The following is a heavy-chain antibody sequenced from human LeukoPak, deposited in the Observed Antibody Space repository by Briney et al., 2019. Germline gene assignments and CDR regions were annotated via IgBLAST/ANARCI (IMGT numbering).Heavy chain of an antibody. D-gene: IGHD6-6*01. J-gene: IGHJ4*02. V-gene: IGHV3-33*06. CDR1: GFTFSSYG. CDR2: IWYDGNNK. CDR3: AEDVSAARPDHFDY. Sequence: GGSLRLSCAASGFTFSSYGMHWARQAPGRGRGCVAVIWYDGNNKYYADSVKGPFTNSRNNSKNTLYLQMKSPGAEDTGVYYCAEDVSAARPDHFDYWGQGTLVTVS.